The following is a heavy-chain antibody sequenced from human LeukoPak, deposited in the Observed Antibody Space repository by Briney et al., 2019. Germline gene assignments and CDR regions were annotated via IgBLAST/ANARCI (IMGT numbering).Heavy chain of an antibody. J-gene: IGHJ4*02. D-gene: IGHD1-26*01. CDR2: VSGSSGST. V-gene: IGHV3-23*01. CDR3: AKGSANYYALSLDY. CDR1: GFTFSSYA. Sequence: PGGSLRLSCAASGFTFSSYAMSWVRQAPGKGLEWVPAVSGSSGSTYYADSVKGRFTISRDNSKNTLYLQMNSLRAEDTAVYYCAKGSANYYALSLDYWGQGTLVAVSS.